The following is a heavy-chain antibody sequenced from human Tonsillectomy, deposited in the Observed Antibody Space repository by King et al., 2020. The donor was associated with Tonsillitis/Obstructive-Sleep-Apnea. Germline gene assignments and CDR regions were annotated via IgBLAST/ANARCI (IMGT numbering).Heavy chain of an antibody. CDR2: IKQDGSEK. J-gene: IGHJ4*02. V-gene: IGHV3-7*04. CDR1: GFPFSSYW. Sequence: VQLVESGGGLVQPGGSLRLSCAASGFPFSSYWMTWVRQAPGKGLEWVANIKQDGSEKYYVDSVKGRFTISRDNAKNSLYLQMNSLRAEDTAVYYCARGRGDYWGQGTLVTVSS. CDR3: ARGRGDY.